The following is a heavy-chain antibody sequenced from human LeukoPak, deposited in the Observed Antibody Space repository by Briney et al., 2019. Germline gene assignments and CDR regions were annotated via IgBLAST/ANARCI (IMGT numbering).Heavy chain of an antibody. CDR1: GGSINSYY. CDR3: ARGRYSNGWYPSFDY. Sequence: PSETLSLTCTVSGGSINSYYWSWIRQPPGKGLEWIGYIYYSGSTNYNSSLKSRVTISIDTSKNQFSLKLSSVTAADTAVYFCARGRYSNGWYPSFDYWGQGTLVTVSS. CDR2: IYYSGST. V-gene: IGHV4-59*01. J-gene: IGHJ4*02. D-gene: IGHD6-19*01.